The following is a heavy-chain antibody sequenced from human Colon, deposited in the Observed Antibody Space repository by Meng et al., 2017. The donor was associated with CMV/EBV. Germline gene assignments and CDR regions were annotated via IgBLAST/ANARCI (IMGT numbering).Heavy chain of an antibody. D-gene: IGHD1-26*01. J-gene: IGHJ4*02. CDR1: GFSISSAYF. V-gene: IGHV4-38-2*01. CDR2: IYGSGKT. Sequence: SETLSLTCAVSGFSISSAYFWGWIRQSSGKGLEWIGSIYGSGKTYYNPSLKSRVSISVDTSNNEFSLTLSSATAADTAVYFCAKVGLGASTEIYYFDYWGQGALVTVSS. CDR3: AKVGLGASTEIYYFDY.